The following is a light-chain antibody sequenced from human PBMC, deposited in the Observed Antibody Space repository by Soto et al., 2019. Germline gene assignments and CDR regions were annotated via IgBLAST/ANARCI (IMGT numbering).Light chain of an antibody. Sequence: DIQMTQTPSSRSASVGDRVTITCRASQSISSYLNWYQQKPGKAPKLLIYAASSLQSGVPSRFSGSGSGTDFTLTISSLQPVDFATYYCQQRYSTPYTFGQGTKLEIK. CDR2: AAS. CDR1: QSISSY. V-gene: IGKV1-39*01. CDR3: QQRYSTPYT. J-gene: IGKJ2*01.